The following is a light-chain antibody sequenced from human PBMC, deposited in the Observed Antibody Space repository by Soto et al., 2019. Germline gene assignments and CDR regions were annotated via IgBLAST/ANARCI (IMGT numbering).Light chain of an antibody. CDR3: AAWDDSLNGWV. CDR1: SSNIETNT. CDR2: TNN. Sequence: QSLLTQPPSASGTPGQRVTLSCSGSSSNIETNTVSWYQQLPGTAPKLLIYTNNQRPSGVPDRFSGSKSGTSASLAISGLQSEDEADYYCAAWDDSLNGWVFGGGTKLTVL. J-gene: IGLJ3*02. V-gene: IGLV1-44*01.